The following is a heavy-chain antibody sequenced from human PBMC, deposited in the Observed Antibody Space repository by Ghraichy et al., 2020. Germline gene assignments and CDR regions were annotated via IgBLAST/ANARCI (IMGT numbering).Heavy chain of an antibody. D-gene: IGHD3-10*01. CDR2: ISHRGDIT. CDR1: QFTFSTYG. J-gene: IGHJ6*02. CDR3: ASRGTV. V-gene: IGHV3-23*01. Sequence: LSLTCAASQFTFSTYGMSWVRQAPGKGPEWVSGISHRGDITYYADSVKGRFTISRDNSKNTLYLQMNSLRAEDTAVYFCASRGTVWGQGTTVTVSS.